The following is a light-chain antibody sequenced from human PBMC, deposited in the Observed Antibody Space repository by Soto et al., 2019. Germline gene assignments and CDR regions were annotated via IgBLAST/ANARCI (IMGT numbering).Light chain of an antibody. CDR1: QSVGTS. J-gene: IGKJ4*01. Sequence: SSSSLSESPVAGASHSRWASQSVGTSLSWYQQKPGEAPRLLIYDAYVFAGGIPSRFSGSGSGTEFTLTIGSLQSEDFAAYYCQQTSRTPLAFGGGTKVDIK. V-gene: IGKV3-15*01. CDR2: DAY. CDR3: QQTSRTPLA.